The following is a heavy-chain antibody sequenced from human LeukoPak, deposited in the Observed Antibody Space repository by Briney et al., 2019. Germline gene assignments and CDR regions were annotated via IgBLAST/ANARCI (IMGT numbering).Heavy chain of an antibody. V-gene: IGHV3-74*01. Sequence: GGSLRLSCAASGFTFSSHWMHWVRQAPGKGLVWVSRINSDGDSTSYADSVKGRFTISRDNAKNTLYLQMNSLRAEDTAVYYCARDVGGAYYMWFDPWGQGTLVTVSS. CDR2: INSDGDST. D-gene: IGHD1-26*01. CDR1: GFTFSSHW. CDR3: ARDVGGAYYMWFDP. J-gene: IGHJ5*02.